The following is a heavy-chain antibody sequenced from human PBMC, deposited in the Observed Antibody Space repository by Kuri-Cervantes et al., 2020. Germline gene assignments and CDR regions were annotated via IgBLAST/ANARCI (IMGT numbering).Heavy chain of an antibody. V-gene: IGHV3-21*01. Sequence: GESLKISCAASGFTFSSYSMNWVRQAPGKGLEWVSSISSSSSYIYYADSVKGRFTISRDNAKNSLYLQMNSLRAEDTAVYYCAKETNDYVNDYWGQGTLVTVSS. CDR1: GFTFSSYS. CDR3: AKETNDYVNDY. J-gene: IGHJ4*02. D-gene: IGHD4/OR15-4a*01. CDR2: ISSSSSYI.